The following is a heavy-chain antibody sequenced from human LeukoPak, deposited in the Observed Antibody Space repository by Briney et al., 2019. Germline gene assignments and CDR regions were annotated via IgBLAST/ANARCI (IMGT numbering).Heavy chain of an antibody. CDR1: GGTFSSYA. J-gene: IGHJ3*02. Sequence: SVKVSCKASGGTFSSYAISWVRQAPGQGLEWMGGIIPIFGTANYAQKFQGRVTITADESTSTAYMELSSLRSEDTAVYYCARDFELGGATSRDAFDIWGQGTMVTVSS. D-gene: IGHD1-26*01. V-gene: IGHV1-69*01. CDR3: ARDFELGGATSRDAFDI. CDR2: IIPIFGTA.